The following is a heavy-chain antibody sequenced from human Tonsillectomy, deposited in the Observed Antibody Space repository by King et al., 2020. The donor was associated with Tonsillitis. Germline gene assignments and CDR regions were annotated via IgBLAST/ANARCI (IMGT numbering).Heavy chain of an antibody. CDR3: AHRPYGDYTFDY. V-gene: IGHV2-5*02. Sequence: VTLKESGPTLVKPTQTLTLTCTFSGFSLSTSGVGVGWRRQPPGKAPEWLALIYWDDDKRYSPSLKSRLTITKDTSKNQVVLTMTNMDPVDTATYYCAHRPYGDYTFDYWGQGTLVTVSS. J-gene: IGHJ4*02. D-gene: IGHD4-17*01. CDR1: GFSLSTSGVG. CDR2: IYWDDDK.